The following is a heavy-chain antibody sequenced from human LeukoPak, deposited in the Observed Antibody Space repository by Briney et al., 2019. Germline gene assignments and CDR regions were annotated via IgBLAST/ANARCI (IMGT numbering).Heavy chain of an antibody. V-gene: IGHV3-30*04. CDR2: ISYDGSNK. Sequence: GGSLRLSCAASGFTFSSYAMHWVRQAPGKGLEWVAVISYDGSNKYYADSVKGRFTISRDNSKNTLYLQMNSLRAEDTAVYYCARDDRHAYYYGMDVWGQGTTVTVSS. CDR1: GFTFSSYA. CDR3: ARDDRHAYYYGMDV. J-gene: IGHJ6*02.